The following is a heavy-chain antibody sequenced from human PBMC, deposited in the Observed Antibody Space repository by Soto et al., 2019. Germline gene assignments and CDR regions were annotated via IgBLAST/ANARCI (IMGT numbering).Heavy chain of an antibody. Sequence: PGGSLRLFCTASGFTFGDYAMSWFRQAPGKGLEWVGFIRSKAYGGTTEYAASVKGRFTISRDDSKSIAYLQMNSLKTEDTAVYYCTRDPSIAAAPYYMDVWGKGTTVTVSS. V-gene: IGHV3-49*03. CDR1: GFTFGDYA. D-gene: IGHD6-13*01. J-gene: IGHJ6*03. CDR2: IRSKAYGGTT. CDR3: TRDPSIAAAPYYMDV.